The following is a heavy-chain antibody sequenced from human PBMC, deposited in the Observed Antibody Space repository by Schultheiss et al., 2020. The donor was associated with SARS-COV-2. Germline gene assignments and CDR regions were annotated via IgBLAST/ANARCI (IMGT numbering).Heavy chain of an antibody. Sequence: GGSLRLSCVASEFTFSIYWMTWVRQAPGKGLEWVANIKQDGSEKYYTDSVKGRFTISRDNSKNTLYLQMNSLRAEDTAIYYCARDSTYCSGDCSFDYWGQGTLVTVSS. CDR2: IKQDGSEK. CDR3: ARDSTYCSGDCSFDY. V-gene: IGHV3-7*01. D-gene: IGHD2-21*02. J-gene: IGHJ4*02. CDR1: EFTFSIYW.